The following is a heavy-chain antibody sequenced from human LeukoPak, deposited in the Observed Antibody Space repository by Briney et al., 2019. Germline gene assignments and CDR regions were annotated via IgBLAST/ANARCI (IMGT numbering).Heavy chain of an antibody. CDR1: GFTVSTNY. CDR2: IYSGGST. Sequence: GGSLRLSCAGSGFTVSTNYMSWVRQAPGKGLEWVSVIYSGGSTYYADSVKGRFTISRDNSKNTLYLQMNSLRADDTALYYCARAATARDAFDIWGQGTMVTASS. J-gene: IGHJ3*02. D-gene: IGHD5-18*01. V-gene: IGHV3-53*01. CDR3: ARAATARDAFDI.